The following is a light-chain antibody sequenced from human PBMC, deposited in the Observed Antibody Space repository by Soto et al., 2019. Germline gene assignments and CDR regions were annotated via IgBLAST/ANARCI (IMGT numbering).Light chain of an antibody. V-gene: IGKV1-5*03. CDR2: TAS. CDR1: QTISSW. Sequence: DIQMTQSPSTLSASVGDRVTITCRSSQTISSWLAWYQQKPGKAPKLLIYTASSVQSGVPPRFSGSGSGPEFTLTISSLQPDDFATYYCQEYTSYSGTFGQGTKVEIK. CDR3: QEYTSYSGT. J-gene: IGKJ1*01.